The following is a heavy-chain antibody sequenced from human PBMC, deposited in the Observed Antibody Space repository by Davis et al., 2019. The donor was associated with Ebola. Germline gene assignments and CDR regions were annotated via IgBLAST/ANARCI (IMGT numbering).Heavy chain of an antibody. CDR2: ISSDGSKK. Sequence: GESLKISCAASGITFSSYAMHWVRQAPGKGLEWVAVISSDGSKKYYADSVKGRFTISRDNSKNTLYVQMNSVRTEDTAVYYCARDLHPTGAYYFDYWGQGTLVTVSS. D-gene: IGHD2-8*02. V-gene: IGHV3-30-3*01. CDR1: GITFSSYA. CDR3: ARDLHPTGAYYFDY. J-gene: IGHJ4*02.